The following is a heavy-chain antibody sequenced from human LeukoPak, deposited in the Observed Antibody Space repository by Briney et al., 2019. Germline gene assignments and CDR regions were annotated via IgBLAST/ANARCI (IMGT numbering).Heavy chain of an antibody. CDR1: GGTFSSYA. D-gene: IGHD4-23*01. CDR2: IIPIFGTA. J-gene: IGHJ3*02. Sequence: SVKVSCKASGGTFSSYAISWVRQAPGQGLEWMGGIIPIFGTANYAQKFQGRVTITADESTSTAYMELSSLRSEDTAVYYCAREDLGPHLVTVVTPSAFDIWGQGTMVTVSS. V-gene: IGHV1-69*13. CDR3: AREDLGPHLVTVVTPSAFDI.